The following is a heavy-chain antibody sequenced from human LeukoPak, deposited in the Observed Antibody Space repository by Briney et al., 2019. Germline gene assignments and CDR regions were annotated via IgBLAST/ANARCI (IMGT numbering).Heavy chain of an antibody. D-gene: IGHD6-13*01. J-gene: IGHJ5*02. CDR2: IYYSGST. V-gene: IGHV4-61*01. CDR3: ASSVVSSWYLDYNWFDP. CDR1: GGSVSSGSYY. Sequence: KPSETLSLTCTVSGGSVSSGSYYWSWIRQPPGKGLEWIGYIYYSGSTNYNPSLKSRVTISVDTSKNQFSLKLSSVTAADTAVYYCASSVVSSWYLDYNWFDPWGQGTLVTVSS.